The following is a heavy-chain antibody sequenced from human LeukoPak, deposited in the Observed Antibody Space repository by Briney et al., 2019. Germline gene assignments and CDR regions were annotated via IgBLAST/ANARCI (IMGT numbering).Heavy chain of an antibody. CDR1: GFTFSSYA. J-gene: IGHJ3*02. CDR3: ARYFYGDSPFDI. CDR2: ISGSGGST. Sequence: GGSLRLSCAASGFTFSSYAMSWDRQAPGKGLEWVSAISGSGGSTYYADSVKGRFTISRDNSKNTLYLQMNSLRAEDTAVYYCARYFYGDSPFDIWGQGTMVTVSS. D-gene: IGHD4-17*01. V-gene: IGHV3-23*01.